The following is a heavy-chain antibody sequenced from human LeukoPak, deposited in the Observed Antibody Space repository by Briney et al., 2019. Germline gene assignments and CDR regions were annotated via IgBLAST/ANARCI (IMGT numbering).Heavy chain of an antibody. CDR3: ARDLSGWAGYFDL. CDR2: IYYSGST. J-gene: IGHJ2*01. D-gene: IGHD6-19*01. CDR1: GGSISSSSYY. V-gene: IGHV4-39*07. Sequence: SETLSLTCTVSGGSISSSSYYWGWIRQPPGKGLEWIGSIYYSGSTYYNPSLKSRVTISVNTSKNQFSLKLSSVTAADTAVYYCARDLSGWAGYFDLWGRGTLLTVSS.